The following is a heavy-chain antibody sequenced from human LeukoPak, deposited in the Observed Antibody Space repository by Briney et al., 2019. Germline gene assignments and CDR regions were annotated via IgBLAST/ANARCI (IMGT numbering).Heavy chain of an antibody. D-gene: IGHD3-10*01. J-gene: IGHJ4*02. Sequence: GASVKVSCKASGGTFSSYAISWVRQAPGQGLEWMGRINPSSGGTNYAQKFQGRVTMTRDTSINTAYLDLSSLRSDDTAVYYCARGPSGSDYWGQGTLVIVSS. V-gene: IGHV1-2*06. CDR2: INPSSGGT. CDR3: ARGPSGSDY. CDR1: GGTFSSYA.